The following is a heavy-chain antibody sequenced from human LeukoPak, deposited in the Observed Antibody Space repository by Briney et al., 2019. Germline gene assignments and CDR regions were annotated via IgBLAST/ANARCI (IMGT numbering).Heavy chain of an antibody. CDR1: GGTFSSYA. J-gene: IGHJ5*02. CDR3: ARDLEDWFDP. D-gene: IGHD1-1*01. V-gene: IGHV1-69*05. Sequence: VASVTVSCKASGGTFSSYAISWVRQAPGQGLEWMGGIIPIFGTANYAQKFQGRVTITTDESTSTAYMELSSLRSEDTAVYYCARDLEDWFDPWGRGTLVTVSS. CDR2: IIPIFGTA.